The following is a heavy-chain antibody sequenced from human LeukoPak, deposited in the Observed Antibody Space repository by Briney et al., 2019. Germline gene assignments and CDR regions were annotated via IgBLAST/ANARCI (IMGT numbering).Heavy chain of an antibody. CDR2: IWYDGSNK. D-gene: IGHD5-18*01. J-gene: IGHJ6*02. Sequence: PGRSLRLSCAASGFTFSSYGMHWVRQAPGKGLEWVAVIWYDGSNKYYADSVKGRFTTSRDNSKNTLYLQMNSLRAEDTAVYYCARESFQTAMAYYYGMDVWGQGTTVTVS. CDR3: ARESFQTAMAYYYGMDV. CDR1: GFTFSSYG. V-gene: IGHV3-33*01.